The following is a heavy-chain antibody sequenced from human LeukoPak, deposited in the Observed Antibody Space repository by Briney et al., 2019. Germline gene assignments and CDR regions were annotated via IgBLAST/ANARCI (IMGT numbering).Heavy chain of an antibody. Sequence: GASVKVSCKASGGTFSSYAISWVRQAPGQGLEWMGGIIPIFGTANYAQKFQGRVTITADESTSTAYMELSSLRSEDTAVYYCAREPPWMDCSSTSCPRFAFDIWGQGTMVTVSS. V-gene: IGHV1-69*13. J-gene: IGHJ3*02. CDR3: AREPPWMDCSSTSCPRFAFDI. CDR2: IIPIFGTA. CDR1: GGTFSSYA. D-gene: IGHD2-2*01.